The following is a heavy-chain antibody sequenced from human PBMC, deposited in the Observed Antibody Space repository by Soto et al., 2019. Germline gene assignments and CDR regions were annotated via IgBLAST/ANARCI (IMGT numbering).Heavy chain of an antibody. V-gene: IGHV1-69*13. CDR3: ASTRYYYGSARFYGMDV. Sequence: SVKVSCKASGGTFSSYAISWVRQAPGQGLEWMGGIIPIFGTANYAQKFQGRVTITADESTSTAYMELSSLRSEDTAVYYCASTRYYYGSARFYGMDVWDQGTTVTVSS. CDR2: IIPIFGTA. D-gene: IGHD3-10*01. J-gene: IGHJ6*02. CDR1: GGTFSSYA.